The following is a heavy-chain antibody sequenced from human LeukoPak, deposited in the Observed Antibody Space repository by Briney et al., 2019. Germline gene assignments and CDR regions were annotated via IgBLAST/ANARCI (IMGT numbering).Heavy chain of an antibody. V-gene: IGHV3-7*03. CDR3: ARGGYSYGNFDY. CDR1: GFTFRSYA. J-gene: IGHJ4*02. Sequence: GGSLRLSCAASGFTFRSYAMNWVRQAPGKGLEWVANIKQDGSERYYADSVKGRFTISRDNAKNSLYLEMNSLRVEDTAVYYCARGGYSYGNFDYWGQGTLVTVSS. CDR2: IKQDGSER. D-gene: IGHD5-18*01.